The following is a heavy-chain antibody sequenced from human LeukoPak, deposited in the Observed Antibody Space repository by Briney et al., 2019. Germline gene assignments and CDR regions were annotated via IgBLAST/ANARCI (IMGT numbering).Heavy chain of an antibody. J-gene: IGHJ6*03. V-gene: IGHV1-46*01. Sequence: ASVKASCKASGYTFTGYYMHWVRQAPGQGLEWMGIINPSGGSTGYAQKFQGRVTMTRDTSTSTVYMELSSLRSEDTAVYYCARGRGALNYYYYYMDVWGKGTTVTISS. D-gene: IGHD4-17*01. CDR3: ARGRGALNYYYYYMDV. CDR2: INPSGGST. CDR1: GYTFTGYY.